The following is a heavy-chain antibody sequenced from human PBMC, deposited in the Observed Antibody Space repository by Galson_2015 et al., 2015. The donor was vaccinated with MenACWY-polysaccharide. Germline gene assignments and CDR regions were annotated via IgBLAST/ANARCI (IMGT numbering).Heavy chain of an antibody. CDR3: ARRAPSWGFFDY. D-gene: IGHD3-16*01. Sequence: TLSLTCTVSGGSISSGGYYWSWIRQHPGKGLEWIGCIHYSGSTYYNPSLRGRVTVSVDTSKNQFSLKLSSVTAADTAVYYCARRAPSWGFFDYWGQGALVTVSS. CDR1: GGSISSGGYY. J-gene: IGHJ4*02. CDR2: IHYSGST. V-gene: IGHV4-31*03.